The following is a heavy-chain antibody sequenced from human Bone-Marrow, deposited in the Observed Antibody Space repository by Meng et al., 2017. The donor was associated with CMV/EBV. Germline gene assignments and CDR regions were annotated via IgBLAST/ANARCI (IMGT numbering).Heavy chain of an antibody. J-gene: IGHJ6*02. CDR2: ISSSSSYI. Sequence: GESLKISCAASGFTFSSYSMNWVRQAPGKGLEWVSSISSSSSYIYYADSGKGRFTISRDNAKSSLYMQMNSLRAQDTAGYYCAREGYEVWSGYPTLNYYGMDVWGQGTTVTVSS. V-gene: IGHV3-21*01. D-gene: IGHD3-3*01. CDR1: GFTFSSYS. CDR3: AREGYEVWSGYPTLNYYGMDV.